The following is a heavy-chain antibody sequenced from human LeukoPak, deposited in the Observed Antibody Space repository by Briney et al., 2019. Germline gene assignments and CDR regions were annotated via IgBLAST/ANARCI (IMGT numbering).Heavy chain of an antibody. D-gene: IGHD5-18*01. Sequence: ASVKVSCKASGGTFSSYAISWVRQAPGQGLEWMGGIIPIFGTANYAQKFQGRITITTDESTSTAYMELSSLRSEDTAVYYCAGDLTAGQEYFRHWGQGTLVTVSS. CDR2: IIPIFGTA. CDR1: GGTFSSYA. V-gene: IGHV1-69*05. CDR3: AGDLTAGQEYFRH. J-gene: IGHJ1*01.